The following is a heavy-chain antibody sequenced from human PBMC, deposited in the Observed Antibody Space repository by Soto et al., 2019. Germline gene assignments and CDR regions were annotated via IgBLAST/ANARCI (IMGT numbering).Heavy chain of an antibody. D-gene: IGHD4-4*01. V-gene: IGHV1-2*02. Sequence: ASVKVSCKASGYTFSAYYTHWVRQAPGQGLEWMGWINPNSGGTNYAQKFQGRVTMTRDTSISTAYMELSRLRSDDTAVYYCARALQPRTDVWGQGTTVTVSS. J-gene: IGHJ6*02. CDR2: INPNSGGT. CDR1: GYTFSAYY. CDR3: ARALQPRTDV.